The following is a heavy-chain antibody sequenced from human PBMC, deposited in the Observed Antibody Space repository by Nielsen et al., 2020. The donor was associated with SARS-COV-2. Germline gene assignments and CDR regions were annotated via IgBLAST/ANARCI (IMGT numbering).Heavy chain of an antibody. V-gene: IGHV3-23*01. CDR3: ACRRDGYNYDTF. CDR2: ISGSGGST. CDR1: GFTLNAYT. Sequence: GESLKISCAGSGFTLNAYTMSWVRQAPGKGLEWVSSISGSGGSTYYADSVKGRFTISRDNSKNTLYLQMSSLGAEDTAVYYCACRRDGYNYDTFWGQGTLVTVSS. D-gene: IGHD5-24*01. J-gene: IGHJ4*02.